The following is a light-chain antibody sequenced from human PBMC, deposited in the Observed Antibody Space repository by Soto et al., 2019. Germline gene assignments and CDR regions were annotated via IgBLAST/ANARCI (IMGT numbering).Light chain of an antibody. CDR1: QSFSSSQ. V-gene: IGKV3-20*01. CDR2: DAS. J-gene: IGKJ1*01. Sequence: MVLTKYPGTLSLSPGERSTLSCRSSQSFSSSQLAWYQQKPGQAPRLLIYDASNRATGIPARFSGSGSGTDFTLTISSLEPEDFAVYYCQQYGSSGTFGQGTKVDIK. CDR3: QQYGSSGT.